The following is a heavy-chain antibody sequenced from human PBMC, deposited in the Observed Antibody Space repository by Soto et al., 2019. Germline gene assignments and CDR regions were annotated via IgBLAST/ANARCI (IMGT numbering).Heavy chain of an antibody. Sequence: EVLLLESGGGLVQSGGSLRLSCEASVFSFSSFAMNWVRQAPGKVLEWVSAIGDSGASTYYADSVKGRFTISRDNSRNTLYLHLNSLRAEDTAVYYCAKGVELDVWGNGNPVTVSS. CDR2: IGDSGAST. V-gene: IGHV3-23*01. J-gene: IGHJ6*03. CDR3: AKGVELDV. D-gene: IGHD1-26*01. CDR1: VFSFSSFA.